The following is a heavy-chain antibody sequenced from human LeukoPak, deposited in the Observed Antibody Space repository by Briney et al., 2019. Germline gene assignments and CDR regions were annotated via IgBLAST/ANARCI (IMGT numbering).Heavy chain of an antibody. V-gene: IGHV3-30*04. D-gene: IGHD3-10*01. CDR3: ARSVLLWFGGGNWFDP. CDR1: GFTFSSYA. CDR2: ISYDGSNK. Sequence: PGRSLRLSCAASGFTFSSYAMHWVRQAPGKGLEWVAVISYDGSNKYYADSVKGRFTISRDNSKNTLYLQMNSLRAEDTAVYYCARSVLLWFGGGNWFDPWGQGTLVTVSS. J-gene: IGHJ5*02.